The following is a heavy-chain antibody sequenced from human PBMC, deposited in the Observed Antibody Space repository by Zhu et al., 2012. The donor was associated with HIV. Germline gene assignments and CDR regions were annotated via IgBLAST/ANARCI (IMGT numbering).Heavy chain of an antibody. V-gene: IGHV1-2*07. CDR2: LKPRGGGR. Sequence: QVQLVQSGGQMKKPGESMRISCRASGYEFIDCTLNWIRLAPGKRPEWMGWLKPRGGGRQLRTSTSGQSDMTLDVYSDTAFLELRSLTVDDTAVYFCTRGKTVIQLDLNTWGRGTPGHRLI. J-gene: IGHJ1*01. D-gene: IGHD1-1*01. CDR1: GYEFIDCT. CDR3: TRGKTVIQLDLNT.